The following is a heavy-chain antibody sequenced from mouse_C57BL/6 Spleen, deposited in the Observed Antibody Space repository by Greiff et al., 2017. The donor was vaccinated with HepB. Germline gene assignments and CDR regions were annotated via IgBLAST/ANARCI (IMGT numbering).Heavy chain of an antibody. Sequence: EVQLQESGPGMVKPSQSLSLTCTVTGYSITSGYDWHWIRHFPGNKLEWMGYISYSGSTNYNPSLKSRISITHDTSKNQFFLKLNSVTTEDTATYYCARDRYGIHWYFDVWGTGTTVTVSS. J-gene: IGHJ1*03. CDR1: GYSITSGYD. D-gene: IGHD1-1*01. CDR3: ARDRYGIHWYFDV. CDR2: ISYSGST. V-gene: IGHV3-1*01.